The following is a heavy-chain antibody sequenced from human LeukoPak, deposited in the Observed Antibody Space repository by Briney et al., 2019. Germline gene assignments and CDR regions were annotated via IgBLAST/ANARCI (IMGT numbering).Heavy chain of an antibody. J-gene: IGHJ4*02. CDR3: AKERGNSGYYYVDY. V-gene: IGHV3-23*01. Sequence: QSGGSLRLSCAASGFTVSSNYMSWVRQAPGKGLEWVSAISGSSGSTYYADSVKGRFTISRDNSKNTLYLQMNSLRAEDTAVYYCAKERGNSGYYYVDYWGQGTLVTVSS. D-gene: IGHD3-22*01. CDR1: GFTVSSNY. CDR2: ISGSSGST.